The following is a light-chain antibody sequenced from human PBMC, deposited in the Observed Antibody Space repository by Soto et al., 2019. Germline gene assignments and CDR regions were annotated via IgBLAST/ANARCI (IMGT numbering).Light chain of an antibody. J-gene: IGKJ5*01. CDR2: GAS. CDR3: QLYGSSSIT. CDR1: QSFSSSY. Sequence: EIVLTHSPGTLSLSPGERGTLSCSASQSFSSSYLAWYQQRPGQAPRLLIFGASNRAAGIPDRFSGSRSGTDFTLTIGRLEPEDFAVYYCQLYGSSSITFGQGTRLEIK. V-gene: IGKV3-20*01.